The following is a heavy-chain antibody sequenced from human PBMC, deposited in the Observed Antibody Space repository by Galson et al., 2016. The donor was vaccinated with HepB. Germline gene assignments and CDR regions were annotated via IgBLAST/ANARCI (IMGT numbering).Heavy chain of an antibody. CDR1: GESFSGNY. J-gene: IGHJ4*02. D-gene: IGHD3-9*01. CDR3: ARSTIMLTGPDGVLDY. V-gene: IGHV4-34*01. CDR2: MNHRGST. Sequence: SETLSLTCAVYGESFSGNYWSWIRQPPGKGLEWLGEMNHRGSTNYNPSVKSRATISVDKSKNQFSLNLTSVTAADTAVYYCARSTIMLTGPDGVLDYWGQGTLVSVSS.